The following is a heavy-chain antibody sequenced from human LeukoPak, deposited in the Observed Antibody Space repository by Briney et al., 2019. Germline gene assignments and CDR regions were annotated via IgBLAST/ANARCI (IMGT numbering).Heavy chain of an antibody. CDR1: GFTFSHYG. J-gene: IGHJ4*02. D-gene: IGHD6-13*01. CDR3: ATEGPDYSVAAGLEY. V-gene: IGHV3-30*02. CDR2: IRYDGTNE. Sequence: GGSLRLSCAASGFTFSHYGMYWVRQAPGKGLEWVAFIRYDGTNEYNAAVKGRFTVSRDNSKNTLYLQMNSLRGDDTAVYYCATEGPDYSVAAGLEYWGQGTLVTVSS.